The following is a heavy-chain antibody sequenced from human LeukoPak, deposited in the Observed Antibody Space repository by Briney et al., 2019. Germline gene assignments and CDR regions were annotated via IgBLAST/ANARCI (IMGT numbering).Heavy chain of an antibody. Sequence: GASVKVSCKASGYTFTTYYMHWVRQAPGQGLEWMGIINPSGGSTSYAQKFQGRVTMTRDMSTSTVYMELSSLRSEDTAVYYCARDKIWGIAEERYFDYWGQGTLVTVSS. V-gene: IGHV1-46*01. CDR2: INPSGGST. CDR3: ARDKIWGIAEERYFDY. J-gene: IGHJ4*02. CDR1: GYTFTTYY. D-gene: IGHD6-13*01.